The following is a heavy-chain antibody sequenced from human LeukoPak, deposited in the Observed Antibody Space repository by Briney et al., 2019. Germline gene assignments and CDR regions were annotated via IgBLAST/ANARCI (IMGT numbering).Heavy chain of an antibody. D-gene: IGHD2-2*01. V-gene: IGHV3-66*01. CDR2: IYSGGDT. CDR3: TKDPSDVVVADP. Sequence: GGSLRLSCAASGFTFSTYWMTWVRQAPGKGLEWVSGIYSGGDTYYADSVKGRFTISRDNSKNTLYLQMNSLRAEDTAVYYCTKDPSDVVVADPWGQGTLVTVSS. J-gene: IGHJ5*02. CDR1: GFTFSTYW.